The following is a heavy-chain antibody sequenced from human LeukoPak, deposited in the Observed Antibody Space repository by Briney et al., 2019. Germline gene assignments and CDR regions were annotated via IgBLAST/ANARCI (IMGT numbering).Heavy chain of an antibody. D-gene: IGHD2-15*01. V-gene: IGHV4-59*12. CDR3: ARGYCSGGSCYWNWFDP. J-gene: IGHJ5*02. CDR1: GGSISTYY. Sequence: SETLSLTCTVSGGSISTYYWNWIRQPPGKGLEWIGYIYHSGSTNYNPSLQSRVTISVDTSKNQFSLKLSFVTAADTAVYYCARGYCSGGSCYWNWFDPWGQGTLVTVSS. CDR2: IYHSGST.